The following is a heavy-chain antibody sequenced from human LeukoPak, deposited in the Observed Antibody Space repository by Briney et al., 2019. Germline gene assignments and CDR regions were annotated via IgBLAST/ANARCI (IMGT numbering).Heavy chain of an antibody. CDR3: ARHSNDYGDAFDL. J-gene: IGHJ3*01. CDR1: GDSISSYRNF. D-gene: IGHD4-17*01. Sequence: SETLSLTYTVSGDSISSYRNFWGWIRQPPGKGLEWIGSISYSGSTYYNPSLKSRVTISVDTSKNQFSLKLSFVAAADTAVYYRARHSNDYGDAFDLWGQGTMVTVSS. CDR2: ISYSGST. V-gene: IGHV4-39*01.